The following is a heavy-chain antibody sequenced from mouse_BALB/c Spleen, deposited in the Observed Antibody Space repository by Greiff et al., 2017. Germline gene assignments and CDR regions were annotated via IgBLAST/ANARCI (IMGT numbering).Heavy chain of an antibody. CDR1: GFTFSSFG. Sequence: EVKLMESGGGLVQPGGSRKLSCAASGFTFSSFGMHWVRQAPEKGLEWVAYISSGSSTIYYADTVKGRFTISRDNPKNTLFLQMTSLRSEDTAMYYCARSAVYGNYVGYFDYWGQGTTLTVSS. J-gene: IGHJ2*01. D-gene: IGHD2-1*01. CDR2: ISSGSSTI. CDR3: ARSAVYGNYVGYFDY. V-gene: IGHV5-17*02.